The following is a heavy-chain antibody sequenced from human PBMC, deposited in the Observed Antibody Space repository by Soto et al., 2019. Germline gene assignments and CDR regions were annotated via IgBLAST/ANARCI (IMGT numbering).Heavy chain of an antibody. J-gene: IGHJ3*02. Sequence: SETLSLTCSVSSGSISSSLYYWGWIRQPPGKGLEWIGTIYSTVSTHYNPSLKSRVTISVDTSKSQFSLKLNSVTAADTAVYYCARLPYYDTPPVTFDIWGQGAMVTVSS. CDR3: ARLPYYDTPPVTFDI. CDR2: IYSTVST. D-gene: IGHD3-22*01. CDR1: SGSISSSLYY. V-gene: IGHV4-39*01.